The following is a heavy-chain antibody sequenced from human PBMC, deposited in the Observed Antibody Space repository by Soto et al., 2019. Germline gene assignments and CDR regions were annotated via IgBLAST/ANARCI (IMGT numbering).Heavy chain of an antibody. CDR3: ARDLRFADTTFDY. CDR1: GFTFSSYG. J-gene: IGHJ4*02. V-gene: IGHV3-33*01. Sequence: QVQLVESGGGVVQPGRSLRLSCAASGFTFSSYGMHWVRQAPGKGLEWVAVIWYDGSNKYYADSVKGRFTISRDISKNTLYLQMNSLRAEDTAVYYCARDLRFADTTFDYWGQGTLVTVSS. CDR2: IWYDGSNK. D-gene: IGHD3-16*01.